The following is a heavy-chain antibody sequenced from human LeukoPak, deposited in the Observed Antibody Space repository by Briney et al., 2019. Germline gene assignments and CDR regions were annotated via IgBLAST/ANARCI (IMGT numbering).Heavy chain of an antibody. Sequence: PSATPSLTGTVAGGSISSYYWSWIQPPAGKRLEWIGYIYYSGSTNYNPSLKSRVTISVDTTKNQFSLKLSSLTAADTAVSYCAISYGGNSDWYFDLWGRGNLVTVSS. CDR1: GGSISSYY. V-gene: IGHV4-59*01. D-gene: IGHD4-23*01. J-gene: IGHJ2*01. CDR3: AISYGGNSDWYFDL. CDR2: IYYSGST.